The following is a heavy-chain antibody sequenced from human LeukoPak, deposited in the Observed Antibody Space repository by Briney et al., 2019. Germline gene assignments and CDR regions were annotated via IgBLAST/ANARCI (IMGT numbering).Heavy chain of an antibody. CDR3: ATGLKYYYGSGDNY. D-gene: IGHD3-10*01. CDR2: FDPEDGET. J-gene: IGHJ4*02. V-gene: IGHV1-24*01. Sequence: ASVKVSCKVSGYTPTGLSMHWVRQAPGKGLEWMGGFDPEDGETIYAQKFQGRVTMTEDTSTDTAYMELSSLRSEDTAVYYCATGLKYYYGSGDNYWGQGTLVTVSS. CDR1: GYTPTGLS.